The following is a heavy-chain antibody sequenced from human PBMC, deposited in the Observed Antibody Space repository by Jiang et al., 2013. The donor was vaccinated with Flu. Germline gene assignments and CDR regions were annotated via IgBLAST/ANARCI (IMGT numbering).Heavy chain of an antibody. V-gene: IGHV4-59*01. CDR1: GGSISSFH. J-gene: IGHJ4*02. CDR2: IHYSGST. CDR3: AREARLAIDY. Sequence: PGLVKPSETLSLTCTVSGGSISSFHWSWIRQPPGKGLEWIGYIHYSGSTNYNPSLKSRVTISVDTSKNQFSLKLSSVTAADTAVYYCAREARLAIDYWGQGTLVTVSS.